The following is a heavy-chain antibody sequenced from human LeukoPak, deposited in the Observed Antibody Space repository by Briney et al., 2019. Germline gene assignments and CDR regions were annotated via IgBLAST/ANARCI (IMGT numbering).Heavy chain of an antibody. V-gene: IGHV3-23*01. CDR3: VKAPLDYDSTDCSTD. Sequence: PGGSLRLSCAASGFTFDTYAMSWVRQAPGEGLEWVSGISATGDKTYYSDSVKGRFSISRDNSKNTVYLQMNSLRAEDTALYYCVKAPLDYDSTDCSTDWGQGTLVTVSS. D-gene: IGHD3-22*01. J-gene: IGHJ4*02. CDR2: ISATGDKT. CDR1: GFTFDTYA.